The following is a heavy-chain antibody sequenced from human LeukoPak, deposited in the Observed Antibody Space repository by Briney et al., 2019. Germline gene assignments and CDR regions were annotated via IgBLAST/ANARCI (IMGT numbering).Heavy chain of an antibody. CDR1: GFTFSSYS. CDR3: AISSRPKTMDFDY. V-gene: IGHV3-21*01. CDR2: ISSSSSYI. D-gene: IGHD1-14*01. Sequence: PGGSLRLSCAASGFTFSSYSMNWVRQAPGKGLEWVSSISSSSSYIYYADSVKGRFTISRDNAKNSLYLQMNSLRAEDTAVYYCAISSRPKTMDFDYWGQGTLVTVSS. J-gene: IGHJ4*02.